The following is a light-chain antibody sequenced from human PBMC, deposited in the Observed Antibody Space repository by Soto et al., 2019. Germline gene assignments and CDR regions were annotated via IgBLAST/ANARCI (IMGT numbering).Light chain of an antibody. CDR1: SSDVVNDLL. V-gene: IGLV2-14*02. CDR3: SSYTSSNSVV. Sequence: QSALTQPASVSGSPGQSITISCTGTSSDVVNDLLVSWYQQQPGKAPKLMIYEGTKRPAGVSDRFSGSKSGNTASLTISGLQAEDEADYYCSSYTSSNSVVFGGGTKLTVL. CDR2: EGT. J-gene: IGLJ2*01.